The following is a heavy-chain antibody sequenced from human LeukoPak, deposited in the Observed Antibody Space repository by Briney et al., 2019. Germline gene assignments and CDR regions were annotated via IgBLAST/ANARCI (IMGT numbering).Heavy chain of an antibody. CDR3: ARYHYHSGTYYNLDY. J-gene: IGHJ4*02. D-gene: IGHD3-22*01. CDR1: GDSVSSYY. CDR2: ISYSGSA. Sequence: SETLSLTCTVSGDSVSSYYWSWIRQPPGKGLEWIGYISYSGSANYNPSLNSRVTISLDTSKNQFSLKLSSVTAADTAVYYCARYHYHSGTYYNLDYWGQGTLVTVSS. V-gene: IGHV4-59*02.